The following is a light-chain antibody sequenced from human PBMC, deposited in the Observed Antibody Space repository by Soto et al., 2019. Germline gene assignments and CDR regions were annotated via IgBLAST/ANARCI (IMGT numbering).Light chain of an antibody. J-gene: IGKJ1*01. Sequence: EIVLTQSPGTLSLSPGERATLSCRASQSVSSTYLAWYQQKPGQAPRLIIYGASSTATGIPDRFSGSGSGTDFTLTISRLEPEDFPVYYCQKYGSLTSSTFGQGTKVEIK. CDR3: QKYGSLTSST. CDR2: GAS. V-gene: IGKV3-20*01. CDR1: QSVSSTY.